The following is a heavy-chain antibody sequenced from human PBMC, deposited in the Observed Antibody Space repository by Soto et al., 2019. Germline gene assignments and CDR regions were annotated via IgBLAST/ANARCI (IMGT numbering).Heavy chain of an antibody. CDR3: TRDEAGYTNRGDLDY. V-gene: IGHV1-3*01. D-gene: IGHD6-13*01. CDR2: INAGNGGT. J-gene: IGHJ4*02. Sequence: QVQLVQSGAEVKKPGASVKVSCKASGYTFTSYAIHWVRQAPGQRLEWMGWINAGNGGTKYSQEFQGRLTITTDTSASTAYMELSGLRSEDTAIFYCTRDEAGYTNRGDLDYWGQGTQVTVSS. CDR1: GYTFTSYA.